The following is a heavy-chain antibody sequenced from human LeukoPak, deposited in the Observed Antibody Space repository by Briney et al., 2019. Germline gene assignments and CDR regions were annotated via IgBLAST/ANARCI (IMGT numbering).Heavy chain of an antibody. CDR1: GFTFSSYW. CDR2: IKQDGSEK. Sequence: PGGSLRLSCAASGFTFSSYWMSWVRQAPGKGLEWVANIKQDGSEKYYVDSVKGRFTISRDNAKNSLYLQMNSLRAEDTAVYYCARARDGYNSGNFDYWGQGTLVTVSS. V-gene: IGHV3-7*01. CDR3: ARARDGYNSGNFDY. D-gene: IGHD5-24*01. J-gene: IGHJ4*02.